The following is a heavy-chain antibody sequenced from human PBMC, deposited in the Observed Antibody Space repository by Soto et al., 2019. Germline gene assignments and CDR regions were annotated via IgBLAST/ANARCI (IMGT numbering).Heavy chain of an antibody. D-gene: IGHD3-3*01. CDR1: GGSISSGGYY. Sequence: QVQLQESGPGLVKPSQTLSLTCTVSGGSISSGGYYWNWIRQHPGKGLQWIGYIYYRGSTYYNPSLKSRVTISVDTSKNQFSMKLHSVTAADTAVYYCARDFSEYYDFWSGANGFDPWGQGTLVTVSS. CDR2: IYYRGST. CDR3: ARDFSEYYDFWSGANGFDP. J-gene: IGHJ5*02. V-gene: IGHV4-31*03.